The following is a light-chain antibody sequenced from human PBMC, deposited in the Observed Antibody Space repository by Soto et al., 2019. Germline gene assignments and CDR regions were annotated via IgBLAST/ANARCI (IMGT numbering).Light chain of an antibody. V-gene: IGKV1-39*01. CDR2: AAS. J-gene: IGKJ1*01. CDR3: QQSYTTPRT. CDR1: QSMNSY. Sequence: EIQMTQSPSSLSASVGDRVTITCRASQSMNSYLNWYQQQPGKAPKLLIYAASSLQSGVPSRFSGSGSGTDFTLTISSLQPEDFATYYCQQSYTTPRTFGQGTKVEIK.